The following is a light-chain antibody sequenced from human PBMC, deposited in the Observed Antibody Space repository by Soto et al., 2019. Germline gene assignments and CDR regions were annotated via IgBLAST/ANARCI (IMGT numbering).Light chain of an antibody. Sequence: EIVLTQSPGTLSLSPGERATLCCRASQSFSGHLAWYQQKPGQAPRLLIYDASKRATGIPARFSGSGFGTDYTLTISSLEPEDFAVYYCQQRSKWRTFGQGTKVDIK. CDR1: QSFSGH. J-gene: IGKJ1*01. CDR3: QQRSKWRT. V-gene: IGKV3-11*01. CDR2: DAS.